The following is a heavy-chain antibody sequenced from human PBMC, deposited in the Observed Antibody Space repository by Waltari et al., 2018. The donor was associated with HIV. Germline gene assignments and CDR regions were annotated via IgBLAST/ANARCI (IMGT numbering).Heavy chain of an antibody. CDR1: GFTFSSYS. V-gene: IGHV3-21*01. Sequence: EVQLVESGGGLVKPGGSLRLSCAASGFTFSSYSMNWVRQAPGKGLEWVSSISSSSSYIYYADSVKGRFTISRDNAKNSLYLQMNSLRAEDTAVYYCARDRQIAVAGPSDYWGQGTLVTVSS. J-gene: IGHJ4*02. D-gene: IGHD6-19*01. CDR2: ISSSSSYI. CDR3: ARDRQIAVAGPSDY.